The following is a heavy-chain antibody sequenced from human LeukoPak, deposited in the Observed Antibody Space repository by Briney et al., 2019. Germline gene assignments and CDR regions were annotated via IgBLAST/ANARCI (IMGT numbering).Heavy chain of an antibody. CDR3: ARLPAGGYYYYGMDV. CDR2: IYYSGST. V-gene: IGHV4-59*07. Sequence: PSDTLSLSCTVSGGSISIYYWSWIRQPPGKGLEWIEYIYYSGSTNYNPSLKSRVTISVDTSKNQFSLKLSSVTAADTAVYYCARLPAGGYYYYGMDVWGQGTTVTVSS. J-gene: IGHJ6*02. CDR1: GGSISIYY.